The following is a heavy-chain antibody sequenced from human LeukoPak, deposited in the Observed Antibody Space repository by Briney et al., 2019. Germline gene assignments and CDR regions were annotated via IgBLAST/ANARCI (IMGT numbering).Heavy chain of an antibody. D-gene: IGHD1-26*01. V-gene: IGHV3-30*03. CDR1: GFTFSTYG. CDR3: ARDTIVGATTSLGY. Sequence: GGSLRLSCAASGFTFSTYGMHWVRQAPGKGLEWVAVISYDGSNKYYADSVKGRFTISRDNSKNTLYLQMNSLRAEDTGVYYCARDTIVGATTSLGYWGQGTLVTVSS. CDR2: ISYDGSNK. J-gene: IGHJ4*02.